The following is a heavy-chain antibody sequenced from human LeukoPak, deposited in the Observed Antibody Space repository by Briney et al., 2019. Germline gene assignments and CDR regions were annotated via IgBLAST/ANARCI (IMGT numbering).Heavy chain of an antibody. CDR3: AIDGKVTTSYYDYYYYMDV. CDR1: GFTFSSYE. CDR2: VSSSGGTM. J-gene: IGHJ6*03. D-gene: IGHD4-11*01. Sequence: GGSVTLSCAASGFTFSSYEMNWVRQPAGKGLEWVSYVSSSGGTMYYAASVKGRFTISRDNTKNSLYLQMNSLRAEDTAVYYCAIDGKVTTSYYDYYYYMDVWGKGTTVTVSS. V-gene: IGHV3-48*03.